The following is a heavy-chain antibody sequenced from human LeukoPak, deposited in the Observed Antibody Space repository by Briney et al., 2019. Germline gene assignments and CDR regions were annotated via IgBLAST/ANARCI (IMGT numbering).Heavy chain of an antibody. J-gene: IGHJ6*03. D-gene: IGHD3-22*01. Sequence: SQTLSLTCTVSGGSISSGSYYWSWIRQPAGKGLEWIGRIYTSGSTNYNPSLKSRVTISVDTSKNQFSLKLSSVTAADTAVYYCARGYYDSSGYYPYYYMDVWGKGTTVTVSS. CDR1: GGSISSGSYY. CDR3: ARGYYDSSGYYPYYYMDV. CDR2: IYTSGST. V-gene: IGHV4-61*02.